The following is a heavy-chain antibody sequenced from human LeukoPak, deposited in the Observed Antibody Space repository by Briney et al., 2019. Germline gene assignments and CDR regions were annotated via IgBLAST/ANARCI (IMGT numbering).Heavy chain of an antibody. D-gene: IGHD1-7*01. Sequence: GGSLRLSCAASGFTFSSYWMSWVRQAPGKGLEWVANIKQDGSEKYYVDSVKGRFTISRDNAKNSLYLQMNSLRAEDTAVYYCASPGNYYYYYGMDVWGQGTTVTVSS. CDR1: GFTFSSYW. CDR2: IKQDGSEK. V-gene: IGHV3-7*01. CDR3: ASPGNYYYYYGMDV. J-gene: IGHJ6*02.